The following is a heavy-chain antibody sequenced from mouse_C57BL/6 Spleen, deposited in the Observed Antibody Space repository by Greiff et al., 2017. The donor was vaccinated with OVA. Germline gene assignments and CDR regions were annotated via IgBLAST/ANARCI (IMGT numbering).Heavy chain of an antibody. CDR2: IDPENGDT. J-gene: IGHJ2*01. CDR3: TKRQPFDY. V-gene: IGHV14-4*01. D-gene: IGHD3-2*01. Sequence: VRLQQSGAELVRPGASVKLSCTASGFNIKDDYMHWVKQRPEQGLEWIGWIDPENGDTEYASKFQGKATITADTSSNTAYLQLSSLTSEDTAVYYCTKRQPFDYWGQGTTLTVSS. CDR1: GFNIKDDY.